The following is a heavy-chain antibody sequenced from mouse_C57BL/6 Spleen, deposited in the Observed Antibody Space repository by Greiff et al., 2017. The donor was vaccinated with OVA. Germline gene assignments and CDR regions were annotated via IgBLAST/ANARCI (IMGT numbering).Heavy chain of an antibody. V-gene: IGHV6-3*01. J-gene: IGHJ2*01. CDR2: IRLKSDNYAT. CDR3: TRRDY. Sequence: EVKVEESGGGLVQPGGSMKLSCVASGFTFSNYWMNWVRQSPEKGLEWVAQIRLKSDNYATHYAESVNGRFTISRDDSKSSVYLQMNNLRAEDTGIYYCTRRDYWGQGTTLTVSS. CDR1: GFTFSNYW.